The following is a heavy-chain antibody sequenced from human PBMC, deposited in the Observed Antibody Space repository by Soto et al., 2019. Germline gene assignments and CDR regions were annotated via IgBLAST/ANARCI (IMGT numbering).Heavy chain of an antibody. V-gene: IGHV4-61*08. Sequence: TCAVSGGSISSGGYSWSWIRQPPGKGLEWIGYIYYSGSTNYNPSLKSRVTISVDTSKNQFSLKLSSVTAADTAVYYCASSGWFHPDNFDYWGQGTLVTVS. D-gene: IGHD6-19*01. CDR3: ASSGWFHPDNFDY. J-gene: IGHJ4*02. CDR1: GGSISSGGYS. CDR2: IYYSGST.